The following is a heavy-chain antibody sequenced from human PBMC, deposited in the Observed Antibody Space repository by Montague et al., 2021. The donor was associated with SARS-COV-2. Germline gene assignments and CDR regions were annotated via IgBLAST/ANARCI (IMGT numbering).Heavy chain of an antibody. Sequence: SETLSLTCAAYGGSFSDYSWNWIRQPPGKGLEWIGEINHGGSTKYNPSLNGRVSISLDTSKNQFSLNLSSVTAADTAVYYCARADSLYSRSSKNWFDPWGQGTLVIVSS. V-gene: IGHV4-34*01. CDR1: GGSFSDYS. D-gene: IGHD6-6*01. J-gene: IGHJ5*02. CDR3: ARADSLYSRSSKNWFDP. CDR2: INHGGST.